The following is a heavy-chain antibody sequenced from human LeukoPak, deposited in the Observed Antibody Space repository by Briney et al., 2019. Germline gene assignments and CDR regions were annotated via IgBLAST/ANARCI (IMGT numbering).Heavy chain of an antibody. V-gene: IGHV3-7*05. CDR3: ARSGMAVAAARGD. Sequence: GGSLRLSCAASGFTFSDSWMTRGRQPPGRGLEWVAHINQDGSEKYSVDSVRGRFTISRDNVKNSLFLQINILRAEDTAVYYCARSGMAVAAARGDWGQGTLVTVSS. CDR2: INQDGSEK. CDR1: GFTFSDSW. J-gene: IGHJ1*01. D-gene: IGHD1-26*01.